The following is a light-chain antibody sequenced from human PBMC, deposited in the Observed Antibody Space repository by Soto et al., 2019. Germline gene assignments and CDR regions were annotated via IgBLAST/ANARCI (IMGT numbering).Light chain of an antibody. J-gene: IGKJ2*01. CDR2: KAS. CDR1: QSISNW. CDR3: QQYNTFPYT. V-gene: IGKV1-5*03. Sequence: DIQMTQSPSSLSASVGDRVTITCRASQSISNWLAWYQQKPGKAPHLLISKASSLEGGVPSRFSGSGSGTEFPLAISSLQPDDFATYYCQQYNTFPYTLGQGTKLEI.